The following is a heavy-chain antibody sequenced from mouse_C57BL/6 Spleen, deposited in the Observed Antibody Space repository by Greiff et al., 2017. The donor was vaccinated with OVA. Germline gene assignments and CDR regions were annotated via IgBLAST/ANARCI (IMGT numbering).Heavy chain of an antibody. Sequence: QVQLQQSGPELVKPGASVKISCKASGYAFSSSWMNWVKQRPGKGLEWIGRIYPGDGDTNYNGKFKGKATLTADKSSSTAYMQLSSLTSEDSAVXFCARTGTAAMDYWGQGTSVTVSS. CDR1: GYAFSSSW. CDR3: ARTGTAAMDY. J-gene: IGHJ4*01. D-gene: IGHD4-1*01. CDR2: IYPGDGDT. V-gene: IGHV1-82*01.